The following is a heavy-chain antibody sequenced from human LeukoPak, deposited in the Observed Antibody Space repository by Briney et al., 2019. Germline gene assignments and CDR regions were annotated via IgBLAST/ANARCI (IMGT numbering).Heavy chain of an antibody. CDR3: ARSGELPLGTLGY. CDR2: IYYSGST. CDR1: GGSISSSSYY. J-gene: IGHJ4*02. D-gene: IGHD3-16*01. Sequence: SETLSLTCTVSGGSISSSSYYWGWIRQPPGKGLEWIGSIYYSGSTYYNPSLKSRVTISVDTSKNQFSLKLSSVTAADTAVYYCARSGELPLGTLGYWGQGTLVTVSS. V-gene: IGHV4-39*07.